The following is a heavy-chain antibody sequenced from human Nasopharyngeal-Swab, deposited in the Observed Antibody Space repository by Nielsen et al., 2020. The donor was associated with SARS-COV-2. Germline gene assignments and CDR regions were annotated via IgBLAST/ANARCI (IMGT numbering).Heavy chain of an antibody. CDR3: ARTYMTTRTTYYFDY. CDR2: IDPSDSYT. V-gene: IGHV5-10-1*01. CDR1: GYSFTSYW. D-gene: IGHD4-11*01. J-gene: IGHJ4*02. Sequence: KVSCKGSGYSFTSYWISWVRQMPGKGLEWMGRIDPSDSYTNHSPSFQGHVTISADKSISTAYLQWSSLKASDTAMYYCARTYMTTRTTYYFDYWGQGTLVTVSS.